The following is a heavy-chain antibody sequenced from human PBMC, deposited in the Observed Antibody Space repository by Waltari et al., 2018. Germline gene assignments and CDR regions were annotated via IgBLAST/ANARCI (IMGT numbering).Heavy chain of an antibody. CDR2: IIPIFGTA. CDR3: ARLRYXGNSETWXXP. Sequence: LVQSXAEVKKPGSXXKVSCKASGGTFSSYAISWVRQXPGQGLEWMGRIIPIFGTANYAQKSXXXVTITADKSTSTAYMXXSXLRSEDTAXYYCARLRYXGNSETWXXPWGQGTXXTVSS. J-gene: IGHJ5*02. D-gene: IGHD2-21*01. V-gene: IGHV1-69*06. CDR1: GGTFSSYA.